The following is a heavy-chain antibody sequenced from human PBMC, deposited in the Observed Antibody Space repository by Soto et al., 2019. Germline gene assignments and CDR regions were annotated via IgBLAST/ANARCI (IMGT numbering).Heavy chain of an antibody. J-gene: IGHJ3*02. V-gene: IGHV3-21*01. CDR1: GFTFSSYS. D-gene: IGHD1-26*01. Sequence: GGSLRLSCAASGFTFSSYSMNWVRQAPGKGLEWASYISSSSSYIYYADSVKGRFTISRDNAKNSLYLQMNSLRAEDTAVYYCARGVVGATGSFDIWGQGTMVTVSS. CDR3: ARGVVGATGSFDI. CDR2: ISSSSSYI.